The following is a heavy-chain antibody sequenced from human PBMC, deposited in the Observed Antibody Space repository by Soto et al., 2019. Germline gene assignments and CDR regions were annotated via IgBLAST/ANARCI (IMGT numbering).Heavy chain of an antibody. D-gene: IGHD3-22*01. J-gene: IGHJ6*02. CDR3: ARYSTEEYYDSPPPHGMDV. CDR1: GYTFTGYY. V-gene: IGHV1-2*04. CDR2: INPNSGGT. Sequence: QVQLVQSGAEVKKPGASVKVSCKASGYTFTGYYMHWVRQAPGQGLEWMGWINPNSGGTNYAQKFQGWVTMTRDSPISTAYMELSRLRSDDTGVYYCARYSTEEYYDSPPPHGMDVWGQGTTVTVSS.